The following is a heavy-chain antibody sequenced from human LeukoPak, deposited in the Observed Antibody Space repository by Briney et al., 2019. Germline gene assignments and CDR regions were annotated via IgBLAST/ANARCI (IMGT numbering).Heavy chain of an antibody. D-gene: IGHD7-27*01. CDR2: FYHSGST. CDR1: GYSISSGYY. V-gene: IGHV4-38-2*02. J-gene: IGHJ2*01. CDR3: ASGEFPYYWYFDL. Sequence: SETLSLTCTVSGYSISSGYYWGWIRQPPGKGLEWIGSFYHSGSTYYNPSLKSRVTISVDTSKNQFSLKLSSVTAADTAVYYCASGEFPYYWYFDLWGRGTLVTVSS.